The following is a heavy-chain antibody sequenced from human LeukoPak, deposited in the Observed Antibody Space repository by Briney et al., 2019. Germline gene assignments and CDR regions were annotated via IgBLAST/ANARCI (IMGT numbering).Heavy chain of an antibody. CDR3: AGLRITMVRGVIIDY. Sequence: GGSLRLSCATSGFTFTDYYMSWIRQAPGKGLEWVSSISSSSSYIYYADSVKGRFTISRDNAKNSLYLQMNSLRAEDTAVYYCAGLRITMVRGVIIDYWGQGTLVTVSS. CDR2: ISSSSSYI. D-gene: IGHD3-10*01. CDR1: GFTFTDYY. J-gene: IGHJ4*02. V-gene: IGHV3-11*06.